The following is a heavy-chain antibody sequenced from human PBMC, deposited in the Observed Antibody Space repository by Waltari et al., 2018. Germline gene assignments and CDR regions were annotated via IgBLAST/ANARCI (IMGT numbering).Heavy chain of an antibody. J-gene: IGHJ4*02. CDR3: ARDLSYCGGDCQSRRELHYYFDY. Sequence: EVQLVESGGGLVKPGGSLGLSCAASGFTFSSYCLNWVRQAPGTGLGWVSSISSSSSSYIYYADSVKGRFTISRDNAKNSLYLQMNSLRAEDTAVYYCARDLSYCGGDCQSRRELHYYFDYWGQGTLVTVSS. D-gene: IGHD2-21*02. CDR1: GFTFSSYC. V-gene: IGHV3-21*01. CDR2: ISSSSSSYI.